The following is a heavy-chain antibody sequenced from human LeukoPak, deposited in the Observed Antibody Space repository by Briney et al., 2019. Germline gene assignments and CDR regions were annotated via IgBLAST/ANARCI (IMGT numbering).Heavy chain of an antibody. CDR1: GGSIGSGGYY. J-gene: IGHJ4*02. D-gene: IGHD6-19*01. Sequence: MPSETLSLTCTVSGGSIGSGGYYWSWIRQHPGKGLEWIGYIYYSGSTYYNPSLKSRVTISVDTSKNQFSLKLSSVTAADTAVYYCARGDRSSGWIDYWGQGTLVTVSS. CDR3: ARGDRSSGWIDY. CDR2: IYYSGST. V-gene: IGHV4-31*03.